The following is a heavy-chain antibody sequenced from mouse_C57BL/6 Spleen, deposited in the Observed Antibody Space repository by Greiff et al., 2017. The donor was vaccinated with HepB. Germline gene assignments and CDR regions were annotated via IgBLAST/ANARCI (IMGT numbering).Heavy chain of an antibody. CDR3: ARRASDITTVVERDWYFDV. CDR1: GFSLSTSGMG. Sequence: QVTLKVSGPGILQSSQTLSLTCSFSGFSLSTSGMGVSWIRQPSGKGLEWLAHIYWDDDKRYNPSLKSRLTISKDTSRNQVFLKITSVDTADTATYYCARRASDITTVVERDWYFDVWGTGTTVTVSS. J-gene: IGHJ1*03. CDR2: IYWDDDK. V-gene: IGHV8-12*01. D-gene: IGHD1-1*01.